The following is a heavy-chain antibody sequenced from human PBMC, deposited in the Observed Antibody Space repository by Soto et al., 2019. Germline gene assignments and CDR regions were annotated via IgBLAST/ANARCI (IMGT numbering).Heavy chain of an antibody. D-gene: IGHD3-16*01. CDR3: AVEVWGTEIRDFDY. CDR2: ISYDGSGK. Sequence: QVQLVESGGGVVQPGRSLRLSCAASGLTFSRYAMHWVRQAPGKGLQWVAVISYDGSGKYYADSVKGRLTLSKDNSKNTLFLQMNSLRPEDTALYYCAVEVWGTEIRDFDYWGQGTLVTVSS. J-gene: IGHJ4*02. CDR1: GLTFSRYA. V-gene: IGHV3-30*03.